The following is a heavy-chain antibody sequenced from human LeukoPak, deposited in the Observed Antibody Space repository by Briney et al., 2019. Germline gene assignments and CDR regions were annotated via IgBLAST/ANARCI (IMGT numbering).Heavy chain of an antibody. Sequence: GGSLRLSCAASGFTFSSYSMNWVRQAPGKGLEWVSSISSSSSYIYYADSVKGRFTISRDNAKNSLYLQTNSLRAEDTAVYYCARDSGQQQLVLGYYGMDVWGQGTTVTVSS. D-gene: IGHD6-13*01. J-gene: IGHJ6*02. CDR1: GFTFSSYS. CDR3: ARDSGQQQLVLGYYGMDV. V-gene: IGHV3-21*01. CDR2: ISSSSSYI.